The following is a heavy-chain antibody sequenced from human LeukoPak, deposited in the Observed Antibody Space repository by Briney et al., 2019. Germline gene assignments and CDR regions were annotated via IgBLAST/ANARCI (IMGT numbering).Heavy chain of an antibody. Sequence: GGSLRLSCAASGFTFSSYAMHWVRQAPGKGLEWVAVISYDGSNKYYADSVKGRFTISRDNAKNTLSLQVDSLGTEDTAVYYCARELGVGVIGDAFDMWGQGTMVTVSS. D-gene: IGHD3-22*01. CDR3: ARELGVGVIGDAFDM. J-gene: IGHJ3*02. CDR1: GFTFSSYA. V-gene: IGHV3-30-3*01. CDR2: ISYDGSNK.